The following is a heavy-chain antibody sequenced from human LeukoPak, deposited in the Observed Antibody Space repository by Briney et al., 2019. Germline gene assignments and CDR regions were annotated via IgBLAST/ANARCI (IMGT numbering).Heavy chain of an antibody. V-gene: IGHV1-69*05. D-gene: IGHD3-22*01. J-gene: IGHJ3*02. CDR2: IIPIFGTA. CDR1: GGTFSSYA. CDR3: ARAYYYDSSGYYWVDAFDI. Sequence: SVKVSCKASGGTFSSYAISWVRQAPGQGLEWMGGIIPIFGTANYAQKFQSRVTITTDESTSTAYMELSSLRSEDTAVYYCARAYYYDSSGYYWVDAFDIWGQGTMVTVSS.